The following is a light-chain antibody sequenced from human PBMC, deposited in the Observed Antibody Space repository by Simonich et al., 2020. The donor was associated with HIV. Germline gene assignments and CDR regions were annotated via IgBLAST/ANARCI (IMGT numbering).Light chain of an antibody. CDR3: QQYYSTPLIT. Sequence: DIVMTQSPDSLAVSLGERATINCKSSQSVLCSSTNKNYLAWYQQKPGQPPKLLIYWASTRESGVPARFSGSVSGTDFTLTISSLQAEDVAVYYCQQYYSTPLITFGQGTRLEIK. CDR2: WAS. V-gene: IGKV4-1*01. CDR1: QSVLCSSTNKNY. J-gene: IGKJ5*01.